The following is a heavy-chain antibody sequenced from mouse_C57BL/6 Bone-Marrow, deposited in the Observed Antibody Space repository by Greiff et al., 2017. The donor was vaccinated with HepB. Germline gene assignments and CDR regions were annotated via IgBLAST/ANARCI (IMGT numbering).Heavy chain of an antibody. Sequence: QVQLQHPGAELVRPGSSVKLSCKASGYTFTSYWMHWVKQRPIQGLEWIGNIDPSDSETHYNQKFKDKATLTVDKSSSTAYMQLSSLTSEDSAVYYCARRVYYYGRDAMDYWGQGTSVTVSS. CDR2: IDPSDSET. J-gene: IGHJ4*01. D-gene: IGHD1-1*01. V-gene: IGHV1-52*01. CDR1: GYTFTSYW. CDR3: ARRVYYYGRDAMDY.